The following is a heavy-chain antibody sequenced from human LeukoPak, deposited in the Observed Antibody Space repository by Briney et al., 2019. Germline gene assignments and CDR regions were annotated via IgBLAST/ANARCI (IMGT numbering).Heavy chain of an antibody. CDR2: MTSSSSYI. CDR3: ARTGFWSGYYNYYYYYMDV. J-gene: IGHJ6*03. CDR1: GFTFSSYA. V-gene: IGHV3-21*01. Sequence: PGGSLRLSCAASGFTFSSYAMSWVRQAQGKGLEWVSSMTSSSSYIYYADSVKGRFTISRDNAKNSLYLQMNSLRAEDTAVYYCARTGFWSGYYNYYYYYMDVWGKGTTVTVSS. D-gene: IGHD3-3*01.